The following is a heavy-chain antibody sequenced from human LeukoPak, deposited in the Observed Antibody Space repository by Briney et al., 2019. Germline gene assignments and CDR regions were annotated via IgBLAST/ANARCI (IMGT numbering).Heavy chain of an antibody. CDR3: AREARWLQQNYFDY. J-gene: IGHJ4*02. CDR2: ISSSSSTI. Sequence: TGGSLRLSCAASGFTFSSYSMNWVRQAPGKGLEWVSYISSSSSTIYYADSVKGRFTISRDNAKNSLYLQMNSLRAEDTAAYYCAREARWLQQNYFDYWGQGTLVTVSS. V-gene: IGHV3-48*01. CDR1: GFTFSSYS. D-gene: IGHD5-24*01.